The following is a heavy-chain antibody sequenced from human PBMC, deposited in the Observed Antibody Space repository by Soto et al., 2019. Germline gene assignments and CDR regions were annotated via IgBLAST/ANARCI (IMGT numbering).Heavy chain of an antibody. J-gene: IGHJ4*02. Sequence: EVQLVESGGGLIQPGGSLRLSCAVSGFTVSSNYMSWVRQAPGKGLEWVSVIYSGGSIYYADSVKGRFTISRDNSKNTLYLQMNSLRAEDTAVYYCARIASTSSYHFDYWGQGTLVTVSS. V-gene: IGHV3-53*01. CDR2: IYSGGSI. CDR1: GFTVSSNY. CDR3: ARIASTSSYHFDY. D-gene: IGHD2-2*01.